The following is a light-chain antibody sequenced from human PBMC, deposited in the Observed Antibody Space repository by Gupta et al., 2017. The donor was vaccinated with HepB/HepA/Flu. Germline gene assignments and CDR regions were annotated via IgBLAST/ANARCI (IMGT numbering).Light chain of an antibody. Sequence: VVLTQSPLSLPVTLGQPASISCRSSQSLVFRDGNTFLHWFQQRPGQSRRRLLYQVSKRDYGAPERFSGSWSGTDFTLIIRRVDAEYVAIYYCVQGTHWSTFGGGTKVEIK. CDR2: QVS. J-gene: IGKJ4*01. CDR3: VQGTHWST. V-gene: IGKV2-30*01. CDR1: QSLVFRDGNTF.